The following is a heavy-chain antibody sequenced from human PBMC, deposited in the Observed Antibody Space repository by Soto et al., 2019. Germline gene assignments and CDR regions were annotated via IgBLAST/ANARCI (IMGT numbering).Heavy chain of an antibody. J-gene: IGHJ4*02. Sequence: PSETLSLTCTVSGDSINGYYWTWIRQPAGKGLEWIGRIYTSGTTSYSPSLKSRVTMSLDTSKNHFSLRLTSVTAADTAVYYCARDTVGISSPGVYWGRGTLVTAPQ. CDR3: ARDTVGISSPGVY. CDR1: GDSINGYY. D-gene: IGHD4-17*01. CDR2: IYTSGTT. V-gene: IGHV4-4*07.